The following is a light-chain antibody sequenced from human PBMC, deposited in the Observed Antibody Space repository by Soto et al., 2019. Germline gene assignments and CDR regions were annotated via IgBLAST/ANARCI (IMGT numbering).Light chain of an antibody. J-gene: IGLJ1*01. Sequence: QSVLTQPASVSGSPGQSITISCTGTSSDVGSYNLVSWYQQHPGKAPKLMIYEGSKRPSGVSNRFSGSESGNTASLTISGLQAEDEADYYCCSYAGSSTFYVFGTGTKLTVL. CDR3: CSYAGSSTFYV. CDR1: SSDVGSYNL. V-gene: IGLV2-23*01. CDR2: EGS.